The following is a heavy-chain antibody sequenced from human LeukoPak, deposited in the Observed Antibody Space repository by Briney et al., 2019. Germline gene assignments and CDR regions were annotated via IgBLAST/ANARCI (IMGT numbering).Heavy chain of an antibody. CDR2: IIPIFGTA. J-gene: IGHJ4*02. CDR1: GYTFSGSY. CDR3: ARGEVPPHYFDS. V-gene: IGHV1-69*13. Sequence: SVKVSCKASGYTFSGSYIHWVRQAPGQGLEWMGGIIPIFGTANYAQRFQGRVTITADESTTTAYMEVSSLRSEDTAVYYCARGEVPPHYFDSWGQGTLVTVSS.